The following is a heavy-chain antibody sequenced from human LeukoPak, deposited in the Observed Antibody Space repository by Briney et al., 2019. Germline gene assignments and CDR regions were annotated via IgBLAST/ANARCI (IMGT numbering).Heavy chain of an antibody. CDR1: GFSFSSYA. CDR3: ARDPYSGAYGNTYYYYMDV. Sequence: PGGSLRLSCAASGFSFSSYAMNWVRQAPGKGLEWVSSINWNSGNIGYADSVKGRFTISRDNSQSTLYLQMSSLRGEDTAVYYCARDPYSGAYGNTYYYYMDVWGKGTTVTISS. J-gene: IGHJ6*03. V-gene: IGHV3-48*01. CDR2: INWNSGNI. D-gene: IGHD1-26*01.